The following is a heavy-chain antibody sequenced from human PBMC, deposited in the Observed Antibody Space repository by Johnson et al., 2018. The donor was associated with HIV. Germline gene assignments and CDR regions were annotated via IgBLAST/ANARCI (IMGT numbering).Heavy chain of an antibody. CDR1: GFTFSSYA. CDR3: TKSGSPGPYIDAFDI. J-gene: IGHJ3*02. CDR2: INRNGGRT. V-gene: IGHV3-20*04. D-gene: IGHD3-10*01. Sequence: VQLVESGGGVVQPGRSLRLSCAASGFTFSSYAMHWVRQAPGKGLEWVSGINRNGGRTGYADSVKGRFTISRDNAKNSLYLQMNSLRAEDTALYYCTKSGSPGPYIDAFDIWGQGTMVTVSS.